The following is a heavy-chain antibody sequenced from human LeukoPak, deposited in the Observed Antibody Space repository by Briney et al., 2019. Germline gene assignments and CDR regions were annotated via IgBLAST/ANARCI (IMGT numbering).Heavy chain of an antibody. J-gene: IGHJ6*03. D-gene: IGHD6-25*01. CDR1: GGSISSGSYY. V-gene: IGHV4-61*02. CDR2: IYTSGST. CDR3: ARSAESVGSYYYYMDV. Sequence: KTSETLSLTCTVSGGSISSGSYYWSWIRQPAGKGLEWIGRIYTSGSTNYNPSLKSRVTISVDTSKNQFSLKLSSVTAADTAVYYCARSAESVGSYYYYMDVWGKGTTVTISS.